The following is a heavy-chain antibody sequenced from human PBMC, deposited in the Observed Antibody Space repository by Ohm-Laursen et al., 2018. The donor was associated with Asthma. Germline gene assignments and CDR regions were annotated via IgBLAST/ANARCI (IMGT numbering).Heavy chain of an antibody. CDR1: GFTFSSYA. D-gene: IGHD2-21*02. Sequence: SLRLSCAASGFTFSSYAMSRVRQAPGKGLEWVSAISGSGGSTYYADSVKGRFTISRDNSKNTLYLQVNSLRAEDTAVYYYAKLACGGDCYPYYFDYWGQGTLVTVSS. CDR3: AKLACGGDCYPYYFDY. V-gene: IGHV3-23*01. CDR2: ISGSGGST. J-gene: IGHJ4*02.